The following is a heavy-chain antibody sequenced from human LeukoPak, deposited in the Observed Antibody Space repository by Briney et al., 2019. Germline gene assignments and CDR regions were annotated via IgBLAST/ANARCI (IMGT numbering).Heavy chain of an antibody. D-gene: IGHD3-10*01. Sequence: PGGSLRLSCAASGFTVSSNYMSWVRQAPGRGREWVSVIYSGGSTYYADSVKGRFTISRDNSKNTLFLQMNSLRAGDTAVYYCARGTVTMVDYWGQGTLVTVSS. CDR1: GFTVSSNY. CDR2: IYSGGST. J-gene: IGHJ4*02. V-gene: IGHV3-66*01. CDR3: ARGTVTMVDY.